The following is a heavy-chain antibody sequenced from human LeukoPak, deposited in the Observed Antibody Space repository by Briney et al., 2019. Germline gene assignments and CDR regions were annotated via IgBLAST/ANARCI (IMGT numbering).Heavy chain of an antibody. J-gene: IGHJ5*02. Sequence: SETLSLTCTVSGGSISGSSYYWGWIRQPPGKGLEWIGSIYYSGSTYYNPSLKSRVTISVDTSKNQFSLKLSSVTAADTAVYYCARQLGRDLNWFDPWGQGTLVTVSS. V-gene: IGHV4-39*01. D-gene: IGHD1-26*01. CDR2: IYYSGST. CDR3: ARQLGRDLNWFDP. CDR1: GGSISGSSYY.